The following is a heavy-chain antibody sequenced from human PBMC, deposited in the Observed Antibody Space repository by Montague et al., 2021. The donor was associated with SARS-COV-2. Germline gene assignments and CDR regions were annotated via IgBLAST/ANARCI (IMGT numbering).Heavy chain of an antibody. CDR1: GFTFSNYW. J-gene: IGHJ4*02. CDR2: TDGDRSGT. Sequence: SLRLSCAASGFTFSNYWIHWVRQVPGKGLVWVARTDGDRSGTSYADSVKGRFTISRDNAKNTVDLQMNGLRADDTAVYYCGSVFEYWGQGTLVTVPS. CDR3: GSVFEY. V-gene: IGHV3-74*01.